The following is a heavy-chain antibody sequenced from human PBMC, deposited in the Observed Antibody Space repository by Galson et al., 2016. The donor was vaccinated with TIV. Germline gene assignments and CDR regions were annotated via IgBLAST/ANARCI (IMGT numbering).Heavy chain of an antibody. D-gene: IGHD3-16*01. CDR1: GYMFSAHW. V-gene: IGHV5-51*03. CDR3: AKGKEYYEF. J-gene: IGHJ4*02. CDR2: MNPGDSET. Sequence: QSGAEVKKPGESLIISCKASGYMFSAHWFGWVRQMPGKGPEWIGIMNPGDSETRYSPSFEGQVTISADNSISTAYLQWHSLKASDTAVYYCAKGKEYYEFWGPGILVIVSS.